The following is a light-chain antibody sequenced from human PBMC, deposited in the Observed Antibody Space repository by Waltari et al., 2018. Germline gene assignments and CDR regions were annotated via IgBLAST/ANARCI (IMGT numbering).Light chain of an antibody. CDR3: QQYYSTPPT. Sequence: VMTQSPDSLAVSLGERATINWKCKQNLLWGYNFKNYLAWYQQKPGQPPKLLIYWASTRESGVPDRFSGSGSGTNFTLTISGLQAEDVAVYYCQQYYSTPPTFGQGTKLKIK. V-gene: IGKV4-1*01. J-gene: IGKJ2*01. CDR1: QNLLWGYNFKNY. CDR2: WAS.